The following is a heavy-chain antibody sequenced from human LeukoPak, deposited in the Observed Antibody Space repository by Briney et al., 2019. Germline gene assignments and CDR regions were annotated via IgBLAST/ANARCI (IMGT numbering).Heavy chain of an antibody. CDR2: INPDSGSS. CDR3: ARARVPIAVAGLYYFDY. D-gene: IGHD6-19*01. J-gene: IGHJ4*02. V-gene: IGHV1-2*02. Sequence: VSVKVSCKASGYTFTAYYIHWLRHAPGQGPEWMGWINPDSGSSHCAQKFQGRFTMTRDTSSNSAYMDLTRLKSDDTAVYYCARARVPIAVAGLYYFDYWGQGALVTVSS. CDR1: GYTFTAYY.